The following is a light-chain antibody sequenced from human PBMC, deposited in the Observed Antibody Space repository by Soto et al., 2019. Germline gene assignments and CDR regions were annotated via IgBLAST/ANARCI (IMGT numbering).Light chain of an antibody. V-gene: IGKV3-11*01. Sequence: EIVMTQSPATLSVSPGVRATLSCRSSQSVSNYLAWYQRKPGQAPRLLIYDASSRATGIPARFSGNGSGTDFTLTISSLEPEDFAVYYCQQRSSWPSLTFGGGTKVDI. J-gene: IGKJ4*01. CDR3: QQRSSWPSLT. CDR2: DAS. CDR1: QSVSNY.